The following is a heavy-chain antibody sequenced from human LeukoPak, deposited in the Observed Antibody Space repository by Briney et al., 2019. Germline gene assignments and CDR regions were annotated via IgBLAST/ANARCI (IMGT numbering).Heavy chain of an antibody. CDR1: GYTFTGYY. CDR2: INPNSGGT. V-gene: IGHV1-2*02. J-gene: IGHJ4*02. D-gene: IGHD3-10*01. Sequence: ASVKVSCKASGYTFTGYYMHWVRQAPGQGLEWMGWINPNSGGTNYAQKFQGRVTMTRDMSISTAYMELSRLRSDDTAVYYCARDRYYGSGSYYTHWGQGTLVTVSS. CDR3: ARDRYYGSGSYYTH.